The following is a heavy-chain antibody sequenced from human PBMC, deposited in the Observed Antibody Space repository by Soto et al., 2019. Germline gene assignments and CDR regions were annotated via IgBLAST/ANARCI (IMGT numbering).Heavy chain of an antibody. CDR3: EGFGESTHAFDI. J-gene: IGHJ3*02. D-gene: IGHD3-10*01. Sequence: ASVNVSCKASGYTFTSYYMHWVRQAPGQGLEWMGIINPSGGSTSYAQKFQGRVTMTRDTSTSTVYMELSSLRSEDTAVYYCEGFGESTHAFDIWGQGTMVTVSS. V-gene: IGHV1-46*01. CDR2: INPSGGST. CDR1: GYTFTSYY.